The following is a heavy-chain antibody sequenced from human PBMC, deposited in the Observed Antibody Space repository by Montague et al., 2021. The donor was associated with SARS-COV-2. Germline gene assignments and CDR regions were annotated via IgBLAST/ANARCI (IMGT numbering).Heavy chain of an antibody. V-gene: IGHV4-34*01. D-gene: IGHD5-12*01. CDR3: ARTTWLRGYFDL. CDR1: GGSFNGYY. J-gene: IGHJ2*01. Sequence: SETLSLTCAVYGGSFNGYYWSWIRQPPGKGLEWIGEINHSGSTNYNPPLKSRVTISVDTSKNHFSLKLSSVTAADTAVYYCARTTWLRGYFDLWGRGTLVTVSS. CDR2: INHSGST.